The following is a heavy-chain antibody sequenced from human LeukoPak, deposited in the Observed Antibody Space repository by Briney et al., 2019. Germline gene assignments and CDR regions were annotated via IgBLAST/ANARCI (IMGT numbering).Heavy chain of an antibody. Sequence: ASVKVSCKASGYTFTGYYMHWVRQALGQGLEWMGWIIPNTGGTNYAQKFQGRFTMTRDTSISTAYMELSSLRSDDTAVYYCARDYGSGSYGDHWGQGTLVTVSS. J-gene: IGHJ4*02. CDR3: ARDYGSGSYGDH. CDR2: IIPNTGGT. D-gene: IGHD3-10*01. V-gene: IGHV1-2*02. CDR1: GYTFTGYY.